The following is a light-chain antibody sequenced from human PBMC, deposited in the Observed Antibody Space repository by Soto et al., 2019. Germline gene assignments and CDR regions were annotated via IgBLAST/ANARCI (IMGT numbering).Light chain of an antibody. CDR3: QSYDSSNQDVV. V-gene: IGLV6-57*04. CDR1: SGSIASNY. Sequence: NFMLTQPHSVSESPGKTVTISCTRSSGSIASNYEQWYQQRPGSAPTTVIYEDNQRPSGVPDRFSGSIDSSSNSASLTISGLKTEDEADYYCQSYDSSNQDVVFGGGTKLTVL. CDR2: EDN. J-gene: IGLJ2*01.